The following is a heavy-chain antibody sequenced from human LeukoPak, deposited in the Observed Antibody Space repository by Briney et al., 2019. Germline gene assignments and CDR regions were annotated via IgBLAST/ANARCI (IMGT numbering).Heavy chain of an antibody. Sequence: ASVKVSCKVSGYTLTELSMHWVRQAPGKGLEWMGGFDPEDGETIYAQKFQGRVTMTEDTSTDTAYMELSSLRSEDTAVYYCATGGSGSYFEPFDYWGQGTLVTVSS. D-gene: IGHD1-26*01. V-gene: IGHV1-24*01. CDR3: ATGGSGSYFEPFDY. J-gene: IGHJ4*02. CDR2: FDPEDGET. CDR1: GYTLTELS.